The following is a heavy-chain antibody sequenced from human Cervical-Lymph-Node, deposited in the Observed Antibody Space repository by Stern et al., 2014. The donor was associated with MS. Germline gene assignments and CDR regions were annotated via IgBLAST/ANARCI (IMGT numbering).Heavy chain of an antibody. CDR2: IYHSGST. CDR3: AREEQQLVHGNWFDP. Sequence: QVQLQESGPGLVKPSETLSLTCTVSGYSISSGYYWGWIRQPPGKGLEWXGTIYHSGSTYYNPSLKSRVTISVDTAKNQFYLKLSSVTAADTAVYYCAREEQQLVHGNWFDPWGQGTLVTVSS. V-gene: IGHV4-38-2*02. J-gene: IGHJ5*02. CDR1: GYSISSGYY. D-gene: IGHD6-13*01.